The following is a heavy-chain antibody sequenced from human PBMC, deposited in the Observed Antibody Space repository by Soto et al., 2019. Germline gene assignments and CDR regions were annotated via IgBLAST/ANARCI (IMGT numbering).Heavy chain of an antibody. CDR2: ITTSGGST. CDR1: GFPFSSYV. CDR3: ARIPSGYSSGWYDY. Sequence: PGGSLRLSCAASGFPFSSYVMGWVRQSPGKGLEWVSSITTSGGSTYYADSVRGRFTISKDTSKSQVVLTMTNMDPVDTATYYCARIPSGYSSGWYDYWGQGTLVTVSS. V-gene: IGHV3-23*01. J-gene: IGHJ4*02. D-gene: IGHD6-19*01.